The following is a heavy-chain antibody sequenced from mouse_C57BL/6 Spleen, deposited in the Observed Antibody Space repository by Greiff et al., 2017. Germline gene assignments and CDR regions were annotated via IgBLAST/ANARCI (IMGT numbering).Heavy chain of an antibody. J-gene: IGHJ3*01. Sequence: QVQLQQSGAELMKPGASVKLSCKATGYTFTGYWIEWVKQRPGHGLEWIGEILPGSGSTNYHEKFKGKATFTADTSSNTAYMQLSSLTTEDSAIYYCARLEAQASFAYWGQGTLVTVSA. V-gene: IGHV1-9*01. CDR3: ARLEAQASFAY. CDR1: GYTFTGYW. CDR2: ILPGSGST. D-gene: IGHD3-2*02.